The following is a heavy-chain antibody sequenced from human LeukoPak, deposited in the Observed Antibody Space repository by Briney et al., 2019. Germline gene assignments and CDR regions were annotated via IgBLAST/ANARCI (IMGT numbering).Heavy chain of an antibody. CDR2: IYYSGST. CDR3: ARGRYGSGTDY. D-gene: IGHD3-10*01. J-gene: IGHJ4*02. V-gene: IGHV4-39*07. CDR1: GGSISSSSYY. Sequence: PSETLSPTCTVSGGSISSSSYYWGWIRQPPGKGLEWIGSIYYSGSTYYNPSLKSRVTISVDTSKNQFSLKLSSVTAADTAVYYCARGRYGSGTDYWGQGTLVTVSS.